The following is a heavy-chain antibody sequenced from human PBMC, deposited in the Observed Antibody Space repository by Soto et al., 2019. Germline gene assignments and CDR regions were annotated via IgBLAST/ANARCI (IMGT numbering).Heavy chain of an antibody. CDR2: ITGSGRDT. V-gene: IGHV3-23*01. Sequence: GGSLRLSCAASGFTFRNNVLSWVRQAPGKGLDWVSGITGSGRDTYYADSVKGRFTISRDNSRNMVFLQMNSLRAEDTALYYCAKNGLDNSPSAIDSWGPGTLVTVSS. J-gene: IGHJ4*02. D-gene: IGHD2-8*01. CDR1: GFTFRNNV. CDR3: AKNGLDNSPSAIDS.